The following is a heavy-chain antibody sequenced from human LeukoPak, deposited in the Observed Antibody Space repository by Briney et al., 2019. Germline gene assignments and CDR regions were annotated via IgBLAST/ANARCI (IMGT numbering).Heavy chain of an antibody. CDR3: AKDPGLVGATFGWFGYFDY. J-gene: IGHJ4*02. D-gene: IGHD1-26*01. V-gene: IGHV3-23*01. Sequence: GGSLRLSCAASGFTFSSYAMSWVRQAPGKGLEWVSAISGSGGSTYYADSVKGRFAISRDNSKNTLYLQMNSLRAEDTAVYYCAKDPGLVGATFGWFGYFDYWGQGTLVTVSS. CDR1: GFTFSSYA. CDR2: ISGSGGST.